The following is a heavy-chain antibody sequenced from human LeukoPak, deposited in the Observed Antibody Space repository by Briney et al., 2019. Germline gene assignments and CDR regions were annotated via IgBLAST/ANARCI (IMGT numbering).Heavy chain of an antibody. J-gene: IGHJ4*02. CDR2: ISSSSSYI. V-gene: IGHV3-21*01. Sequence: PGGSLRLSCAASRFTFSRYAMTWVRQTPGEGQEWVSSISSSSSYIYYADSVKGRFTISRDNAKNSLYLQMNSLRAEDTAVYYCARDAGDLRLGELSPDFDYWGQGTLVTVSS. D-gene: IGHD3-16*02. CDR3: ARDAGDLRLGELSPDFDY. CDR1: RFTFSRYA.